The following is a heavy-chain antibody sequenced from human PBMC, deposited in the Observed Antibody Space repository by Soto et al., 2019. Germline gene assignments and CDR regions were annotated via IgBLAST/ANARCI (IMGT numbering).Heavy chain of an antibody. CDR2: IYYSGST. Sequence: SETLSLTCTVSGGSISSSSYYWGWIRQPPGKGLEWIGSIYYSGSTYYNPSLKSRVTISVDTSKNQFSLKLSSVTAADTAVYYCASSRYQLLYRIWFDPWGQGTLVTVPS. V-gene: IGHV4-39*01. CDR3: ASSRYQLLYRIWFDP. J-gene: IGHJ5*02. D-gene: IGHD2-2*02. CDR1: GGSISSSSYY.